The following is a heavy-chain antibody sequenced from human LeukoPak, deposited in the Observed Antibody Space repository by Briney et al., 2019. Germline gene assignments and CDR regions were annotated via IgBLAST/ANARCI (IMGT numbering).Heavy chain of an antibody. CDR2: LYSGSDT. J-gene: IGHJ2*01. CDR3: ARVGDHFHWYLDL. Sequence: PGGSLRLSCAASGFAVSTNYMNWVRQAPGRGLKWVSILYSGSDTYYADSVKGRFTISRDSSKNILSLQMNNLRVEDTAVYYCARVGDHFHWYLDLWGRGTRVTVSS. D-gene: IGHD3-3*02. V-gene: IGHV3-53*01. CDR1: GFAVSTNY.